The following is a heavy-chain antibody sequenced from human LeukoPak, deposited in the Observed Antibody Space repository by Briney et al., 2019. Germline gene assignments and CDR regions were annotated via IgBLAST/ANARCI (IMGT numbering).Heavy chain of an antibody. D-gene: IGHD2-2*01. CDR2: ISYDGSNK. J-gene: IGHJ5*02. CDR1: GFTVSNNY. V-gene: IGHV3-30-3*01. Sequence: GGSLRLSCAASGFTVSNNYMSWVRQAPGKGLEWVAVISYDGSNKYYADSVKGRFTISRDNSKNTLYLQMNSLRAEDTAVYFCARTPYCSSTNCAYFDPWGQGTLVTVSS. CDR3: ARTPYCSSTNCAYFDP.